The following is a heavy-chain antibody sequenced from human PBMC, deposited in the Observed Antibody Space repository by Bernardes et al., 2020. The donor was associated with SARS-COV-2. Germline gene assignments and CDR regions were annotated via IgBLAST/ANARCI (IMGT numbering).Heavy chain of an antibody. Sequence: GGSLRLSRAASGFTVSSNYMSWVRQAPGKGLEWVSVIYSGGSTDYADSVKGRVTISRHNSKNTLYLQMNSLRAEDTAVYYCARAPVIYDFWSGYFDYWGQGTLVTVSS. V-gene: IGHV3-53*04. CDR1: GFTVSSNY. CDR3: ARAPVIYDFWSGYFDY. CDR2: IYSGGST. J-gene: IGHJ4*02. D-gene: IGHD3-3*01.